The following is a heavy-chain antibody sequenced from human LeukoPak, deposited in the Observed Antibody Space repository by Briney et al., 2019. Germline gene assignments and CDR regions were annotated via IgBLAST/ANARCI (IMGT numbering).Heavy chain of an antibody. D-gene: IGHD3-10*01. CDR2: IRGKAYGGTT. V-gene: IGHV3-49*04. Sequence: GGCLRLSCTASGFTPGDYAMSSVRQAPGQGGGRGCLIRGKAYGGTTEYAASVKGRFTISRDDSKSTAYLQMNSLKTEDTAVYYCTRGQRGFGEVSGDYWGQGTLVTVSS. J-gene: IGHJ4*02. CDR3: TRGQRGFGEVSGDY. CDR1: GFTPGDYA.